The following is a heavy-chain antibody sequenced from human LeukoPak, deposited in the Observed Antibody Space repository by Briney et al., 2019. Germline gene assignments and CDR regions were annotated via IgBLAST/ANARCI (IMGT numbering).Heavy chain of an antibody. V-gene: IGHV3-9*03. CDR3: AKGDSSSWYEPFDY. CDR2: ISWNSGSI. D-gene: IGHD6-13*01. Sequence: PWGSLRLSCAASGFTFDDYAMHWVRQAPGKGLEWVSGISWNSGSIGYADSVKGRFTISRDNAKNSLYLQMNSLRAEDMALYYCAKGDSSSWYEPFDYWGQGTLVTVSS. J-gene: IGHJ4*02. CDR1: GFTFDDYA.